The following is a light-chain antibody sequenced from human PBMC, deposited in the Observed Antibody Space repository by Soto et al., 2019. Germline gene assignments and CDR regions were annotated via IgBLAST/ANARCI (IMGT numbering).Light chain of an antibody. CDR1: QSVSSSY. V-gene: IGKV3-20*01. J-gene: IGKJ4*01. Sequence: EIVLTQSPGTLSLSPGERATLSCRASQSVSSSYLAWYQQKPGQAPGLLIYGASSRATGIPDRFSGSGSGTDFTLTISRLEPQDFAVYYCQQYGSSLALTFGGGTKV. CDR3: QQYGSSLALT. CDR2: GAS.